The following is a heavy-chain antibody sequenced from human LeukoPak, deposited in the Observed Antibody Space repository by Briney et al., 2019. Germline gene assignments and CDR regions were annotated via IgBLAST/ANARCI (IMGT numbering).Heavy chain of an antibody. J-gene: IGHJ4*02. CDR2: ISASNGNT. CDR1: GYTFTSYG. V-gene: IGHV1-18*01. CDR3: ARDTSYSWYDTFGDY. D-gene: IGHD6-13*01. Sequence: ASVKVSCKASGYTFTSYGISWVRQAPGQGLEWMGRISASNGNTDHAQKFQGRVTMTTDTSTTTAYMELRSLRSDDTAVYYCARDTSYSWYDTFGDYWGQGTLVTVSS.